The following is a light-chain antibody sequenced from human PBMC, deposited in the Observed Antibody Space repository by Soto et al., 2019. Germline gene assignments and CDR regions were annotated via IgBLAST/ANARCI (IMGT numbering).Light chain of an antibody. CDR1: QGIGVR. CDR3: LQVNSFPRT. J-gene: IGKJ1*01. Sequence: QMTQSPSSLSASIGDRVTITCRASQGIGVRLAWFQQKPGKAPQYLIQSASILQSGVPSRFSGSGSGTEFILTINSLQPEDVAIYYCLQVNSFPRTFGQGTKVEIK. V-gene: IGKV1-12*01. CDR2: SAS.